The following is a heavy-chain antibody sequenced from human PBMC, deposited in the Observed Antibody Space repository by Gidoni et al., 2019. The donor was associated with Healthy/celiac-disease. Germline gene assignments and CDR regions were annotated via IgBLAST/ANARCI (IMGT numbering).Heavy chain of an antibody. CDR3: ARPYDSSGYFVDDAFDI. CDR2: IYYRGST. J-gene: IGHJ3*02. Sequence: LYLQEPVPGPVKLPETLSPTCPVSVGSISSSSSYWGWFRPPPGKGLEWIGSIYYRGSTYYNPSLKSRVTISVDTSKNQFSLKLSSVTAADTAVYYCARPYDSSGYFVDDAFDIWVQGTMVTVSS. D-gene: IGHD3-22*01. CDR1: VGSISSSSSY. V-gene: IGHV4-39*01.